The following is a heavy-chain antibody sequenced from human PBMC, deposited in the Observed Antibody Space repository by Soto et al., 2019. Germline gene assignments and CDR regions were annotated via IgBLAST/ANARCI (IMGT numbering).Heavy chain of an antibody. CDR3: AKGIQYSSGWADY. CDR1: GFSFSTYG. D-gene: IGHD6-19*01. V-gene: IGHV3-30*18. Sequence: PGGSLRLSCAASGFSFSTYGMHWVRQAPGKGLEWVAVISYDGNNKYYADSVKGRFTISRDTSKNTLYLQMNSLRVEDTSVYYCAKGIQYSSGWADYWGQGTLVTVSS. CDR2: ISYDGNNK. J-gene: IGHJ4*02.